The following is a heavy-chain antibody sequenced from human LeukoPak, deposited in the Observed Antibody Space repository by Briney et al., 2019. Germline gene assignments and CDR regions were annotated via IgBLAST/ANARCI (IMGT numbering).Heavy chain of an antibody. D-gene: IGHD2-15*01. J-gene: IGHJ4*02. CDR1: GGSISSYY. V-gene: IGHV4-4*07. CDR3: ARVDLRAAYFDY. Sequence: PSETLSLTCTVSGGSISSYYWSWIRQPAGKGLEWIGRIYTSGSTGYNPSRKSRVTISVDTSKNQFSLNLSSVTAAETAVYYCARVDLRAAYFDYWGQGTLVTVSS. CDR2: IYTSGST.